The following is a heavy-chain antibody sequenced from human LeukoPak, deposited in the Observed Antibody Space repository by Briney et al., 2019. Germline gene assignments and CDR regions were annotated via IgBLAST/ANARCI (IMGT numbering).Heavy chain of an antibody. D-gene: IGHD2-15*01. V-gene: IGHV4-4*07. J-gene: IGHJ4*02. Sequence: SETLSLTCIVSSGSINGYYWNWIRQSADKGLEWIGRVSSSGTTNYNPSLKSRVTMSVDSPKDQFSLRLSSVTAADTAVYYCARDRGIAQGRVRHPFFDYWGQGSLVRVSS. CDR3: ARDRGIAQGRVRHPFFDY. CDR1: SGSINGYY. CDR2: VSSSGTT.